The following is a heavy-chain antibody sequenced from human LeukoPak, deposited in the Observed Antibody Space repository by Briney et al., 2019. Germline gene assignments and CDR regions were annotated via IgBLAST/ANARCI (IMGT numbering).Heavy chain of an antibody. CDR1: GGTFSSYA. J-gene: IGHJ4*02. D-gene: IGHD4-11*01. CDR2: IIPIFGTA. CDR3: ARDGDYSNFGFDY. Sequence: SVKVSCKASGGTFSSYAISWVRQAPGQGLEWMGGIIPIFGTANYAQKFQGRVTITADESTSTAYMELSSLRSEDTAVYYCARDGDYSNFGFDYWGQGTLVTVSS. V-gene: IGHV1-69*13.